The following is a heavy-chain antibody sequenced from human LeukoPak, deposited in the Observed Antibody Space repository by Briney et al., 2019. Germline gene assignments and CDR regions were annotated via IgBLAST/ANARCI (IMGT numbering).Heavy chain of an antibody. Sequence: GASVKVSCKASGYTFTNYAINWVRQAPGQGLEWMGWISTNTGNPTYAQGFTGRFAFSLDTSVSTAYLQISSLKAEDTAVYYCAREVGSYSYGYGIFDPWGQGTLVTVSS. CDR3: AREVGSYSYGYGIFDP. CDR1: GYTFTNYA. J-gene: IGHJ5*02. D-gene: IGHD5-18*01. CDR2: ISTNTGNP. V-gene: IGHV7-4-1*02.